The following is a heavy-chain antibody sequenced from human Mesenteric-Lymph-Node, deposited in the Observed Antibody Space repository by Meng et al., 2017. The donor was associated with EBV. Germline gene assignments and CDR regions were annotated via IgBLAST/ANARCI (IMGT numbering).Heavy chain of an antibody. V-gene: IGHV4-34*01. CDR3: ARATNTHFFGH. CDR1: GTSFSTYY. J-gene: IGHJ1*01. D-gene: IGHD1-1*01. Sequence: LLKWGAGLVQPSEYLSLSCAAYGTSFSTYYWSWIRQSPGTGLEWIGESNHRGDTSYAPSLKSRVTISVDTSKSQFFLNLRCVTAADTAVYFCARATNTHFFGHWGQGTLVTVSS. CDR2: SNHRGDT.